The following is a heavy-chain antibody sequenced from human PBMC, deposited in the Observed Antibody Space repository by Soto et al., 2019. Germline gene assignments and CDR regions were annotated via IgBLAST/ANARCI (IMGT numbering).Heavy chain of an antibody. CDR2: IYPGDSDT. Sequence: PGESLKISCKGSGYSFTSYWIGWVRQMPGKGLEWMGIIYPGDSDTRYSPSFQGQVTISADKSISTTYLQWSSLKASDTAMYYCARQRKTTVTSLVYYYGMDVWGQGTTVTVSS. CDR1: GYSFTSYW. V-gene: IGHV5-51*01. D-gene: IGHD4-4*01. J-gene: IGHJ6*02. CDR3: ARQRKTTVTSLVYYYGMDV.